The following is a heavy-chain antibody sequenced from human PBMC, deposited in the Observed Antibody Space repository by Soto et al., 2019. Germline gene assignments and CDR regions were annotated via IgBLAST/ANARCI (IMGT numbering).Heavy chain of an antibody. J-gene: IGHJ4*02. CDR1: GYSFTSYW. CDR2: IYPGDSDT. V-gene: IGHV5-51*01. CDR3: XXXXXXXXSSWXFDY. D-gene: IGHD6-13*01. Sequence: ESLKISCKGSGYSFTSYWIGWVRQMPGKGLEWMGIIYPGDSDTRYSPSFQGQVTISADKSISTAYLQWSSLKASDTAMYYXXXXXXXXXSSWXFDYWGQGTLVXVSS.